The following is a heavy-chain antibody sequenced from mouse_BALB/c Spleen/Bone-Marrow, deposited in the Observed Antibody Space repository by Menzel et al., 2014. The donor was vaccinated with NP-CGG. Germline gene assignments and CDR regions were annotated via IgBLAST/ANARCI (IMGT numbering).Heavy chain of an antibody. CDR3: VRSGSSSGYFDY. Sequence: DVKLVESGGGLVQPGGSRKLSCAASGFTFSSFGMHWVRQAPEKGLEWVAYISSGSSTIYYGDTVMGRFTISRDNPKNTLFLQMTSLRSEDTATYYCVRSGSSSGYFDYWCQGTTLTVSS. CDR2: ISSGSSTI. J-gene: IGHJ2*01. D-gene: IGHD1-1*01. V-gene: IGHV5-17*02. CDR1: GFTFSSFG.